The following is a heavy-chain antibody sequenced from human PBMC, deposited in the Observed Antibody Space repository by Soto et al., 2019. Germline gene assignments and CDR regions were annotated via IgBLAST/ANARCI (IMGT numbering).Heavy chain of an antibody. CDR1: GGSFSGYY. CDR3: ARGRSIAARREIDY. CDR2: INHSGST. V-gene: IGHV4-34*01. D-gene: IGHD6-6*01. J-gene: IGHJ4*02. Sequence: QVQLQQWGAGLLKPSETLSLTCAVYGGSFSGYYWSWIRQPPGKELEWIGEINHSGSTNYNPSLKSRVTISVDTSKNQFSLKLSSVTAADTAVYYCARGRSIAARREIDYWGQGTLVTVSS.